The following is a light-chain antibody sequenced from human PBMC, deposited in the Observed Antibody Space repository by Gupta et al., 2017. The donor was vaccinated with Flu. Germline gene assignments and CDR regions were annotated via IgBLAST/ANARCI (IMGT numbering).Light chain of an antibody. J-gene: IGLJ2*01. Sequence: QSALTRPASVPGSPGQSFRISCTGSSSDVGGYNYVSWYQPHPGKAPKLMIYEVSTRPSEVSNRFSGSKTRRTASRTIPGLQAEEEAAYYCSSYTSSSSLVLFGRGPKLT. CDR3: SSYTSSSSLVL. CDR2: EVS. CDR1: SSDVGGYNY. V-gene: IGLV2-14*01.